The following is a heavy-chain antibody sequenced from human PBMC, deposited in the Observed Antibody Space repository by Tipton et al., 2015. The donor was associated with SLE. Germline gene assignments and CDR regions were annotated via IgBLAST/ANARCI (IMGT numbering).Heavy chain of an antibody. Sequence: TLSLTCTVSGGSISSGGYYWGWIRQPPGKGLEWIGSIYYSGSTYYNPSLKSRVTISVDTSKNQFSLKLSSVTAADTAVYYCARHESGTDYGDYLDYWGQGTLVTVSS. V-gene: IGHV4-39*07. CDR3: ARHESGTDYGDYLDY. D-gene: IGHD4-17*01. CDR2: IYYSGST. CDR1: GGSISSGGYY. J-gene: IGHJ4*02.